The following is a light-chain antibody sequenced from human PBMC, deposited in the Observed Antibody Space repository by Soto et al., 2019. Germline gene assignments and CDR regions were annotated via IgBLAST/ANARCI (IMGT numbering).Light chain of an antibody. Sequence: QLVLTQPPSASGTPGQRVTISCSGGSSNIGSNTVNWYQHLPGTAPKLLIYSNNQRPSGVPDRFSGSMSGTSASLAISGLQSEDEADYCWAAGDDSLNGPVFGGGTKLTVL. J-gene: IGLJ2*01. V-gene: IGLV1-44*01. CDR2: SNN. CDR3: AAGDDSLNGPV. CDR1: SSNIGSNT.